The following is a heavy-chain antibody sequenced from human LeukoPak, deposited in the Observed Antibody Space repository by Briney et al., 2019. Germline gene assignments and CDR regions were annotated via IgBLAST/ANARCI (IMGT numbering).Heavy chain of an antibody. CDR3: TSVKYQLFDY. J-gene: IGHJ4*02. V-gene: IGHV4-59*11. Sequence: PSETLSLTCSVSGGSISSHYWSWLRQPPGQGLEWFVYIYYSESTNSNPSLKSRVTISVDTSKNQFSLKLSSVTAATTAVYYSTSVKYQLFDYWGQGTLVTVSS. CDR1: GGSISSHY. D-gene: IGHD2-2*01. CDR2: IYYSEST.